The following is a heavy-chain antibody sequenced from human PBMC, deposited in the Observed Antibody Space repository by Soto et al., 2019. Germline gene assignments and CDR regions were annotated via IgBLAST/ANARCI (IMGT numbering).Heavy chain of an antibody. CDR2: INHSGST. V-gene: IGHV4-34*01. J-gene: IGHJ6*03. CDR3: ARVPLGYCSSTSCYAGIYYYYYYYMDV. CDR1: GGSFSGYY. Sequence: SETLSLTCAVYGGSFSGYYWSWIRQPPGKGLEWIGEINHSGSTNYNPSLKSRVTISVDTSKNQFSLKLSSVTAADTAVYYCARVPLGYCSSTSCYAGIYYYYYYYMDVWGKGTTVTVSS. D-gene: IGHD2-2*01.